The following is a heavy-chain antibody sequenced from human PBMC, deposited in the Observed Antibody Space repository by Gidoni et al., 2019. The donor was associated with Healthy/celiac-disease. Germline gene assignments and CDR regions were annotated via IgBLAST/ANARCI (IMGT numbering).Heavy chain of an antibody. CDR1: GGSISSGSYY. J-gene: IGHJ6*02. D-gene: IGHD4-17*01. CDR3: ATLTTAYYYYYGMDV. Sequence: QVQLQESGPGLVKPSQTLSLTCTVSGGSISSGSYYWSWIRQPAGKGLEWIGRIYTSGSTNYNPSLKSRVTISVDTSKNQFSLKLSSVTAADTAVYYCATLTTAYYYYYGMDVWGQGTTVTVSS. V-gene: IGHV4-61*02. CDR2: IYTSGST.